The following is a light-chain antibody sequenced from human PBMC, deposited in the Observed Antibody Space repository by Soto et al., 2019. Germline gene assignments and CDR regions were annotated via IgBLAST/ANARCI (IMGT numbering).Light chain of an antibody. J-gene: IGLJ2*01. CDR1: SSNIGAGYV. V-gene: IGLV1-40*01. Sequence: QSVLTQPPSVSGAPGQRVTISCTGSSSNIGAGYVVHWYQQLPGTAPKLLIYDNNNRPSGVPDRFSGSKSGTSVSLAITGLQAEDEADYYCQSYDSGLSGVVFGGGTKVTVL. CDR3: QSYDSGLSGVV. CDR2: DNN.